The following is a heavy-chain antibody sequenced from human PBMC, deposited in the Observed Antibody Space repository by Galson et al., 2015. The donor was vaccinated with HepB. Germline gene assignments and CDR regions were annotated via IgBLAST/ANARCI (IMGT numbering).Heavy chain of an antibody. J-gene: IGHJ3*02. CDR3: ARGGYGGNSVAYDSFEI. Sequence: SVTVSCKASGYTFTSYGITWLRQAPGQGLEWMGWISVYNGNTNYGQNLQGRVTMTTDTSTSTAYMELRTLRSDDTAVYYCARGGYGGNSVAYDSFEIWGQGKMVTVSA. V-gene: IGHV1-18*01. CDR1: GYTFTSYG. CDR2: ISVYNGNT. D-gene: IGHD4-23*01.